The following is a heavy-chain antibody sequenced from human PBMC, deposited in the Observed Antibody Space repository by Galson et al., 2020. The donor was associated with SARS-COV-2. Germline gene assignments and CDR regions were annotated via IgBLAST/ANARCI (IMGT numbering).Heavy chain of an antibody. CDR1: GGSISSGVYY. CDR2: IYYIVTT. CDR3: ARAMIVVVINAFDI. D-gene: IGHD3-22*01. Sequence: TLSLTCTVSGGSISSGVYYWSWIRQHPGKGLEWIGYIYYIVTTYSNPSLKSRVTISVDTSKNHFSLKLSSLTAADPAVYYCARAMIVVVINAFDIWGQGTRVTVSS. J-gene: IGHJ3*02. V-gene: IGHV4-31*03.